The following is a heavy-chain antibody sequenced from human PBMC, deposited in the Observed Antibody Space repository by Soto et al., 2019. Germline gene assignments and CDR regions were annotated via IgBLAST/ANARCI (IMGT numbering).Heavy chain of an antibody. CDR1: GFTFSSFA. Sequence: GGSLRLSCAASGFTFSSFAMSWVRQTPGKGLVWVSAISGSGDTTYYADSVKGRFTISRDNSKNTLSLQMNSLSVDDTAVYYCAKDNFGSGTYYSIIDSWGQGTLVTVSS. J-gene: IGHJ4*02. CDR2: ISGSGDTT. V-gene: IGHV3-23*01. D-gene: IGHD3-10*01. CDR3: AKDNFGSGTYYSIIDS.